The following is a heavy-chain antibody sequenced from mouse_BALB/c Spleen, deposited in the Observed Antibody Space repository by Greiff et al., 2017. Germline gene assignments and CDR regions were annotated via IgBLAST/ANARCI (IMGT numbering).Heavy chain of an antibody. J-gene: IGHJ4*01. CDR2: INPSTGYT. V-gene: IGHV1-7*01. CDR3: ARGIYYDYYVGIYYAMDY. CDR1: GYTFTSYW. Sequence: VQLQQSGAELAKPGASVKMSCKASGYTFTSYWMHWVKQRPGQGLEWIGYINPSTGYTEYNQKFKDKATLTADKSSSTAYMQLSSLTSEDSAVYYCARGIYYDYYVGIYYAMDYWGQGTSVTVSS. D-gene: IGHD2-4*01.